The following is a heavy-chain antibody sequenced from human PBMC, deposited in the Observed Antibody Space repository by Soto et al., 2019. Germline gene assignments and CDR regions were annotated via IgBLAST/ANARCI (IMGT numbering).Heavy chain of an antibody. J-gene: IGHJ3*02. Sequence: PGGSLRLSCAASGFTFSSYAMSWVRQAPGKGLEWVSAISGSGGSTYYADSVKGRFTISRDNSKNTLYLQMNSLRAEDTAVYYCARTPYCSSTSCFLLPYPLPVPNAFDIWGQGTMVTVSS. CDR3: ARTPYCSSTSCFLLPYPLPVPNAFDI. D-gene: IGHD2-2*01. CDR2: ISGSGGST. CDR1: GFTFSSYA. V-gene: IGHV3-23*01.